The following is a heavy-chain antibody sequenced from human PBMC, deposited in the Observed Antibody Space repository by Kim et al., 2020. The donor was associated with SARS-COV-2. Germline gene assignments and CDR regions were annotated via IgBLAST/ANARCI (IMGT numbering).Heavy chain of an antibody. Sequence: GGSLRLSCAASGFTFSSYWMSWVRQAPGKGLEWVANIKQDGSEKYYVDSVKGRFTISRDNAKNSLYLQMNSLRAEDTAVYYCARDTYYYDSSGWAPDFDYWGQGTLVTVSS. CDR1: GFTFSSYW. J-gene: IGHJ4*02. CDR2: IKQDGSEK. D-gene: IGHD3-22*01. V-gene: IGHV3-7*03. CDR3: ARDTYYYDSSGWAPDFDY.